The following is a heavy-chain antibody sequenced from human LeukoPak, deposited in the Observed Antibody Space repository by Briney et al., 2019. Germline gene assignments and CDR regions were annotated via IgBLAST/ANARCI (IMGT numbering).Heavy chain of an antibody. CDR3: AKGTSSWHEFDY. Sequence: GGPLKIFWSASGFNLGGFGMAWGRQTSGKRLELVSLITWDGDNTYYANSVKGRFTISRDNSKNSLYLQMNSLRAEDTALYYCAKGTSSWHEFDYWGQGTLVTVSS. J-gene: IGHJ4*02. D-gene: IGHD6-13*01. CDR1: GFNLGGFG. V-gene: IGHV3-43D*03. CDR2: ITWDGDNT.